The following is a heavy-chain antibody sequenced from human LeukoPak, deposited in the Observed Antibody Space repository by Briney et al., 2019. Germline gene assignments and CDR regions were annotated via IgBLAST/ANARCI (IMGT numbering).Heavy chain of an antibody. V-gene: IGHV1-69*06. CDR2: IIPIFGTA. CDR1: GGTFSSYA. Sequence: ASVKVSCTAPGGTFSSYAISWVRQAPGQGLEWMGGIIPIFGTANYAQKFQGRFTITADKSTSTAYMELSSLRSEDTAVYYCATRYYDILTGYYEEYYFDYWGQGTLVTVSS. D-gene: IGHD3-9*01. J-gene: IGHJ4*02. CDR3: ATRYYDILTGYYEEYYFDY.